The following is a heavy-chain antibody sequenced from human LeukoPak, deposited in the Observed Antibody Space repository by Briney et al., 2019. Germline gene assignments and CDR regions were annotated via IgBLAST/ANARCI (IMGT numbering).Heavy chain of an antibody. J-gene: IGHJ4*02. V-gene: IGHV4-30-2*01. CDR3: ARGGSGWYFVDY. CDR1: GGSISSGGYY. CDR2: IYHSGST. D-gene: IGHD6-19*01. Sequence: SETLSLTCTVSGGSISSGGYYWSWIRQPPGKGLEWIGYIYHSGSTYYNPSLKSRVTISVDRSKNQFSLKLSSVTAADTAVYYCARGGSGWYFVDYWGQGTLVTVSS.